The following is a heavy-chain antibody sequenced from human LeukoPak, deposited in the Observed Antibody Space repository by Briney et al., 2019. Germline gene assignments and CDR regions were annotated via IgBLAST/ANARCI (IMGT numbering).Heavy chain of an antibody. CDR2: ISSSSSYI. J-gene: IGHJ4*02. Sequence: PGGSLRLSCAASGFTFSSYSMNWVRQAPGKGLEWVSSISSSSSYIYYADSVKGRFTISRDNAKNSLYLQMNSLRAEDTAVYYCARGIVVVNPFDYWGQGTLVTVSS. CDR3: ARGIVVVNPFDY. D-gene: IGHD3-22*01. V-gene: IGHV3-21*01. CDR1: GFTFSSYS.